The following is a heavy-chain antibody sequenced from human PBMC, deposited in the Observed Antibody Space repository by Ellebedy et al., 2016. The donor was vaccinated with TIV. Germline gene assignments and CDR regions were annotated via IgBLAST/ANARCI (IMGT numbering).Heavy chain of an antibody. CDR1: GFTFSSYV. V-gene: IGHV3-23*01. D-gene: IGHD2-2*01. Sequence: GESLKISXTASGFTFSSYVMSWVRQAPGKGLKWVSGTSRSGDSTYYADSVKGRFTISRDNSKNTLYLQMNSLRAEDTAVYYCAKDGAAMGNHIWFDPWGQGTLVTVSS. CDR2: TSRSGDST. J-gene: IGHJ5*02. CDR3: AKDGAAMGNHIWFDP.